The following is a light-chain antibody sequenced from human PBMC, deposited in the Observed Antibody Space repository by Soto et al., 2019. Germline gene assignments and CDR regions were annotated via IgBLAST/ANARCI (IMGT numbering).Light chain of an antibody. J-gene: IGKJ4*01. CDR2: GAS. Sequence: ENVLTQSPGTLSLSPVERSTLSCRASQSVGTYLAWYQQKPGQAPRLLIYGASSRATGFPARFSGSGSGTEFNLTTSSLQSEDFGVSYCQQYNNWPRATFGRGTKVDIK. CDR1: QSVGTY. V-gene: IGKV3-15*01. CDR3: QQYNNWPRAT.